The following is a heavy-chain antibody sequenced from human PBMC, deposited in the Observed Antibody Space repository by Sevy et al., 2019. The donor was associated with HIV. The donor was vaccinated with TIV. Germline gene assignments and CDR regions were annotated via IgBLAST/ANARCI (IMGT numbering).Heavy chain of an antibody. CDR3: ATDSTTRSGDLSY. D-gene: IGHD1-26*01. J-gene: IGHJ4*02. CDR1: GFTFSNYG. CDR2: IRYAGSNS. V-gene: IGHV3-30*02. Sequence: GGSLRLSCTASGFTFSNYGMHWVRQPPGKGLEWVAFIRYAGSNSYYVDSAKGRFTLSRDNSKNTLYLQMNSLRTEDTAVYYCATDSTTRSGDLSYWGQGDLVTVSS.